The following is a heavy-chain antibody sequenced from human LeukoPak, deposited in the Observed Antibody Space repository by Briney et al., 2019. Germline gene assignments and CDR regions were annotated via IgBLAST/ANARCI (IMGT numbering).Heavy chain of an antibody. CDR2: IIPIFGTA. CDR3: ARDYCSSTSCSQFDP. CDR1: GGTFSSYA. J-gene: IGHJ5*02. V-gene: IGHV1-69*05. D-gene: IGHD2-2*01. Sequence: SVKVSCKASGGTFSSYAISWVRQAPGQGLEWMGGIIPIFGTANYAQKFQGRVTITTDESTSTAYMELSSLRSEDTAVYYCARDYCSSTSCSQFDPWGQGTLVTVSS.